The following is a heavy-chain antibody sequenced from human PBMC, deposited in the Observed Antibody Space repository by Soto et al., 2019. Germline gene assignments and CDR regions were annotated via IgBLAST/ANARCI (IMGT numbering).Heavy chain of an antibody. CDR3: ARVWFSSGVDY. V-gene: IGHV4-59*08. CDR2: IYYSGST. Sequence: SETLSLTCTVSGGSIRSYYWTWIRQPPGKGLEWIGYIYYSGSTSYNPSLKSRVTISVDTSKNQFSLKLSSVTAADTAVYYCARVWFSSGVDYWGQGTLVTVSS. D-gene: IGHD3-22*01. J-gene: IGHJ4*02. CDR1: GGSIRSYY.